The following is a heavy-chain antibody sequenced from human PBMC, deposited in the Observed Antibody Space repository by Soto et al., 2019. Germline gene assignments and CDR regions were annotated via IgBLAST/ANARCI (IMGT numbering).Heavy chain of an antibody. CDR1: GDGFDSYG. D-gene: IGHD6-6*01. Sequence: SVKVSCKASGDGFDSYGICWVRQAPGQGLEWMGWISAYNGNTNYAQKLQGRVTMTTDTSTSTAYMELRSLRVEDTALYYCAKDVNSHYISSYYFDYWGQGTLVTVSS. CDR3: AKDVNSHYISSYYFDY. V-gene: IGHV1-18*01. J-gene: IGHJ4*02. CDR2: ISAYNGNT.